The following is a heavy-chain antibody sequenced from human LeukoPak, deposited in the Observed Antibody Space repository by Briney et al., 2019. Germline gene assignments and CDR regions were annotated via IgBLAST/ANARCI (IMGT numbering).Heavy chain of an antibody. CDR1: GFTFSTYA. D-gene: IGHD6-19*01. V-gene: IGHV3-23*01. CDR2: TSGSGGST. Sequence: GGSLRLSCAASGFTFSTYAMSWVRQAPGKCLEWVSATSGSGGSTYYADCVKGGFTISRDNSRNTLYLQMNSLRAEDTAVYYCAKDDHGGSGWRDYYDYWGQGTPVTVSS. CDR3: AKDDHGGSGWRDYYDY. J-gene: IGHJ4*02.